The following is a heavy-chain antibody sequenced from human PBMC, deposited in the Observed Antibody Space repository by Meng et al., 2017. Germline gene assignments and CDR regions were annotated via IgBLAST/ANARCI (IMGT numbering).Heavy chain of an antibody. V-gene: IGHV3-53*04. J-gene: IGHJ3*02. CDR3: ASAGDDAFDI. CDR2: IYSGGST. D-gene: IGHD2-21*01. CDR1: GFTVSSNY. Sequence: GESLKISCAASGFTVSSNYMSWVRQALGKGLEWVSVIYSGGSTYYADSVKGRFTISRHNSKNTLYLQMNSLRAEDTAVYYCASAGDDAFDIWGQGTMVTVSS.